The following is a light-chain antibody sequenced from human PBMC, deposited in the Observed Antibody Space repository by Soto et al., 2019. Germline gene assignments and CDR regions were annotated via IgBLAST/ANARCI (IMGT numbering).Light chain of an antibody. Sequence: EIVLTHSPGSLSLFPWEGAILYCSSSQSVSSSYLAWYQQKPGQAPRLLIYGASSRATGIPDRFSGSGSGTGFTLTISRLEPEDFAVYYCQQYGSSLSITFGQGTRLEIK. CDR1: QSVSSSY. CDR3: QQYGSSLSIT. V-gene: IGKV3-20*01. CDR2: GAS. J-gene: IGKJ5*01.